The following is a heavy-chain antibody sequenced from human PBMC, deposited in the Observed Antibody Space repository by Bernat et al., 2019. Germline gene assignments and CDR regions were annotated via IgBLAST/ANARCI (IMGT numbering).Heavy chain of an antibody. V-gene: IGHV4-39*01. Sequence: QLQLQESGPGLVKPSETLSLTCTVSGGSISSSSYYWGWIRQPPGKGLEWIGSIYYSGSTYYNPSLKSRVTISVDTSKTQFSLKLSSVTAADTAVYYCARLHCSSTSCYVTGYYYYYYMDVWGKGTTVTVSS. CDR1: GGSISSSSYY. CDR2: IYYSGST. CDR3: ARLHCSSTSCYVTGYYYYYYMDV. D-gene: IGHD2-2*01. J-gene: IGHJ6*03.